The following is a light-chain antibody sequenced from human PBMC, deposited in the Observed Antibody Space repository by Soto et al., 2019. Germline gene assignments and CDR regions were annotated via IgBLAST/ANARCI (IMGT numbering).Light chain of an antibody. CDR2: EVS. J-gene: IGLJ3*02. V-gene: IGLV2-14*01. Sequence: QAVVTQPASVSGSPGQSITISCTGTNDDVGGYNFVSWFQQHPGKAPKLIISEVSNRPSGVSSRFSGSKSGNTASLTISGLQAGDEADYYCNSYTTSSTWVFGGGTKLTVL. CDR3: NSYTTSSTWV. CDR1: NDDVGGYNF.